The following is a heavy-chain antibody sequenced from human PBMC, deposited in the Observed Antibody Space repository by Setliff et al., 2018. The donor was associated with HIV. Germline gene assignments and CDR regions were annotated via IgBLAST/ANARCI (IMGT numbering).Heavy chain of an antibody. J-gene: IGHJ3*02. D-gene: IGHD3-3*01. Sequence: ASVKVSCKASGYTFTSYDINWVRQAPGQGLEWMGWISGYSGNTNYAQKVQVRVTMTTDTSTSTAYMELRSLRFDDTAVYYCAREYYDFWSGYSDAFHIWGQGTMVTVSS. CDR1: GYTFTSYD. V-gene: IGHV1-18*01. CDR2: ISGYSGNT. CDR3: AREYYDFWSGYSDAFHI.